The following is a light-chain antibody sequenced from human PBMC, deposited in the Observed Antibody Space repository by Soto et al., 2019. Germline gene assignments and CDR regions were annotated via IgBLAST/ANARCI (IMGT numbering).Light chain of an antibody. CDR2: GAS. Sequence: EIVMTQSPATLSVSPGERATLSCRASQSVSSNLAWYQQKPGQAPRLLIYGASTRVTGIPARFSGSGSGTELTLTISSLLSEDFAVYYCQQYNNCSLHTFGGGTKVEIK. CDR1: QSVSSN. V-gene: IGKV3-15*01. CDR3: QQYNNCSLHT. J-gene: IGKJ4*01.